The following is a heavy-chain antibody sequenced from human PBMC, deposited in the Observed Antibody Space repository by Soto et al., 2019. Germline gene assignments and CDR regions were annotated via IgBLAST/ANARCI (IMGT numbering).Heavy chain of an antibody. Sequence: EVQLVESGGGLVQPGGSLRLSCAASGFPFSDHYMDWVRQAPGKGLEWVGRTRNKARSYTTDYAASVKGRFIISRDDSKNSVYLQMNSLKTEDTAVYYCVSLVVGNDNSDYWGQGTLVTVSS. V-gene: IGHV3-72*01. J-gene: IGHJ4*02. CDR2: TRNKARSYTT. CDR3: VSLVVGNDNSDY. D-gene: IGHD3-22*01. CDR1: GFPFSDHY.